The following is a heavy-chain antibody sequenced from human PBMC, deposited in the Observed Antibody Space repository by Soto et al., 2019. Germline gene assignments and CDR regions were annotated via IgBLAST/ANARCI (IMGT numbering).Heavy chain of an antibody. V-gene: IGHV3-23*01. CDR2: IGGRGANR. J-gene: IGHJ4*02. CDR3: ARVASDYINSVDN. CDR1: GFTFNAYA. D-gene: IGHD4-4*01. Sequence: EVQLLESGGGLVQPGGSLRLSCAASGFTFNAYAMTWVRQAPGKGLEWVSAIGGRGANRYYADSVKGRFTISRDNSKDTVDRQMNSLRVEDTAVYYCARVASDYINSVDNWGQGILVTVSS.